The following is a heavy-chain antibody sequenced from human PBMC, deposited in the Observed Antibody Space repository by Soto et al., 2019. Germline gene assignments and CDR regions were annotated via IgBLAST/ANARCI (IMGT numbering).Heavy chain of an antibody. CDR1: GFSHSTSGVA. J-gene: IGHJ5*02. Sequence: QITLKESGPTLVKPTQTLTLTCTLSGFSHSTSGVAVGWIRQPPGQALEWLGHIYWNDGEYYSTSLKSRLSLSKDTSKNQVVLTMTNVDPLDTGTYYCARLLTAALFSYDLWGQGTLVTVSS. CDR3: ARLLTAALFSYDL. V-gene: IGHV2-5*01. D-gene: IGHD2-21*02. CDR2: IYWNDGE.